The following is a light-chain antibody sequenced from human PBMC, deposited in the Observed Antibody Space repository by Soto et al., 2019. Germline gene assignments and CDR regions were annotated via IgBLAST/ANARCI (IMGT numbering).Light chain of an antibody. J-gene: IGKJ4*01. V-gene: IGKV1-5*03. Sequence: DIQMTQSPSTLSASVGDRVIITCRASQSISSWLAWYQQKPGKAPKLLIYGASSLDSGVPSRFXGSRSGTEVTLSVSSLQPDDFASYYCQHYDGYSALTFGGGTKVEIK. CDR2: GAS. CDR3: QHYDGYSALT. CDR1: QSISSW.